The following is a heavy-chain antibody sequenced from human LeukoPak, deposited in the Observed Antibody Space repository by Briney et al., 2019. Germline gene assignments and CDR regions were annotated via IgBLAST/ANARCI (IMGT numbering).Heavy chain of an antibody. CDR1: GFTFSSYW. Sequence: GGSLRLSCAVSGFTFSSYWMHWVRQAPGKGLVWVSRIDRDGSRINYADSVKGLFTISRDNGKNTLFLQMNSLRAEDAAVYYCVRGNDYGGPHYWGQGTLVTVSS. D-gene: IGHD4-23*01. V-gene: IGHV3-74*01. CDR2: IDRDGSRI. J-gene: IGHJ4*02. CDR3: VRGNDYGGPHY.